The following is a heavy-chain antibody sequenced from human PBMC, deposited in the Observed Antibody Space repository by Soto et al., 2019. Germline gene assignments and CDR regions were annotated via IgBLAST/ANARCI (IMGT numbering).Heavy chain of an antibody. Sequence: EVQLVESGGGLVQPGRSLRLSCAASGFTFDDYAMHWVRQAPGKGLEWVSGISWNSGSIGYADSVKGRFTISRDNAKNSLYLQMNSLRAEDTALYYCAKETYRSSSRYFDYWGQGTLVTVSS. CDR3: AKETYRSSSRYFDY. CDR1: GFTFDDYA. V-gene: IGHV3-9*01. J-gene: IGHJ4*02. CDR2: ISWNSGSI. D-gene: IGHD6-6*01.